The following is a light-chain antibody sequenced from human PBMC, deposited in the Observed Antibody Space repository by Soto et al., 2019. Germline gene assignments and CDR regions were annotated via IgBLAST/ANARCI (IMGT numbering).Light chain of an antibody. V-gene: IGLV2-14*03. J-gene: IGLJ2*01. CDR3: SSYTGSSTSVV. CDR2: DVT. CDR1: SSVFGASDY. Sequence: QSVLTQPASVSGSPGQSITISCSGTSSVFGASDYVSWYQHHPGRAPKLVIYDVTTRPSGVSKRFSGSRSGNTASLTSSGLRAEDEADYYCSSYTGSSTSVVFGGGTKLTVL.